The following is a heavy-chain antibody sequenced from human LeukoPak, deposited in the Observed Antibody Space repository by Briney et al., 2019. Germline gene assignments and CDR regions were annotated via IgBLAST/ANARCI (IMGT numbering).Heavy chain of an antibody. D-gene: IGHD4-17*01. CDR3: ARSYGDYDY. Sequence: GGSLSLSCAAPGLTFSRNSMNWVRPAPGKGLEWVSSISSGSSYIDYADSVKGRFTISRDNAKDSLYLQMNSLRDEDTAVYYCARSYGDYDYWGEGTLVTVFS. V-gene: IGHV3-21*06. J-gene: IGHJ4*02. CDR1: GLTFSRNS. CDR2: ISSGSSYI.